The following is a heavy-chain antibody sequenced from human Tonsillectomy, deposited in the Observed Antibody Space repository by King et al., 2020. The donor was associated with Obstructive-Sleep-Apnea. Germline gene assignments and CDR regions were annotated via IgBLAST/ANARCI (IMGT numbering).Heavy chain of an antibody. CDR2: VSWNTGSM. CDR3: AKDKSAYYYDSSGYSYFDY. Sequence: VQLVESGGGLVQPGRSLRLSCAASGFTFDDYVMHWVRQAPGKGLEWVSGVSWNTGSMGYVDSVKGRFTISRDNAKNSLYLQMNSLRAEDTALYYCAKDKSAYYYDSSGYSYFDYWGQGTLVTVSS. D-gene: IGHD3-22*01. CDR1: GFTFDDYV. J-gene: IGHJ4*02. V-gene: IGHV3-9*01.